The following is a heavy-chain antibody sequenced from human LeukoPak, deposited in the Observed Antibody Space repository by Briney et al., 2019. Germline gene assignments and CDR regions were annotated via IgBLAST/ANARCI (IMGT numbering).Heavy chain of an antibody. CDR1: GFIITSNY. D-gene: IGHD1-26*01. CDR3: ARDSGSYYFDY. Sequence: GGSLRLSCAASGFIITSNYMSWVRKAPGKGLEWVSVIFGGGSTYYADSVKGRFTISRDNSKNTLYLQMNSLRVDDTAVYYCARDSGSYYFDYWGQGTLVTVSS. CDR2: IFGGGST. J-gene: IGHJ4*02. V-gene: IGHV3-66*02.